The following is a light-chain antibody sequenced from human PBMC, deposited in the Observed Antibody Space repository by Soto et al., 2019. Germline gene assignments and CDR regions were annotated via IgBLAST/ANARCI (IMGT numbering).Light chain of an antibody. J-gene: IGKJ1*01. Sequence: AIRMTQSPSSFSASTGDRVTITCRASQGISDYLAWYQQKPGKAPKLLIYAASTLQSGVASRFTGSGSGTDFILTSSCLQSEGFATYYCQQYYSYPRTFGQGTKVEIK. CDR1: QGISDY. CDR2: AAS. CDR3: QQYYSYPRT. V-gene: IGKV1-8*01.